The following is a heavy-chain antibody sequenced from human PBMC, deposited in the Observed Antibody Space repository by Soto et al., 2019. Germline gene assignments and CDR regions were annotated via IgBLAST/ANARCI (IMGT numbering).Heavy chain of an antibody. Sequence: EVQLVESGGGLVQPGGSLRLSCAASGFTFNTYSMNWVRQTPGKGLEWVSYITSGSTRILYADSVQGRFTISRDNAKNSLYLQMTSLRDDDTAIYYCTRDPHALDCWGQEPGSSSPQ. CDR3: TRDPHALDC. CDR1: GFTFNTYS. V-gene: IGHV3-48*02. D-gene: IGHD2-2*01. CDR2: ITSGSTRI. J-gene: IGHJ4*01.